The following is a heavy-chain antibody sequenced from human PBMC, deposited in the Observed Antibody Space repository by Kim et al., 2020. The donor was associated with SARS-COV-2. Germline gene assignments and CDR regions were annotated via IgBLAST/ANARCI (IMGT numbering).Heavy chain of an antibody. CDR1: GFTFSGSS. CDR2: ITNKANSYAT. CDR3: ARNLGVSAAGYARLDF. D-gene: IGHD6-13*01. J-gene: IGHJ4*02. V-gene: IGHV3-73*01. Sequence: GGSLRLSCAASGFTFSGSSMHWVRQASGKGLEWVGLITNKANSYATAYAASLRGRFTIARDDSLNTEYLQLNSQKTEDTAVYYCARNLGVSAAGYARLDFWGQGTLVTVSS.